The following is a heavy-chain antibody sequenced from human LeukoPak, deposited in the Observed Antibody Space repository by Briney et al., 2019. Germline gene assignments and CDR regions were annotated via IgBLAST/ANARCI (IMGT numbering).Heavy chain of an antibody. D-gene: IGHD2-2*01. CDR2: VSGYNGNT. CDR3: AREYCSTTRCYMADY. CDR1: GYRFTSYG. J-gene: IGHJ4*02. V-gene: IGHV1-18*01. Sequence: ASVKVSCKASGYRFTSYGISWVRQAPGQGLEWMGWVSGYNGNTNYAQKLQGRVTMTTDTSTSTAYMELRSLRSDDTAVYYCAREYCSTTRCYMADYWGQGTLVTVSS.